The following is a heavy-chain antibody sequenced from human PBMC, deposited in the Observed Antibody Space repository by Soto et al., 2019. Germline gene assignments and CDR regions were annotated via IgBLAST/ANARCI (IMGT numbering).Heavy chain of an antibody. V-gene: IGHV1-69*12. CDR1: GGTFSSYA. D-gene: IGHD2-2*01. CDR3: ERDGGYCISTSCYFGY. J-gene: IGHJ4*02. Sequence: QVQLVQSGAEVKKPASSVKVSCKASGGTFSSYAISWVRQAPGKGLEWMGGIIPIFGTANYAQKFQGRVTSSADESASTAYMELRRLRSEDTAVYYCERDGGYCISTSCYFGYWGQGTLVTVSS. CDR2: IIPIFGTA.